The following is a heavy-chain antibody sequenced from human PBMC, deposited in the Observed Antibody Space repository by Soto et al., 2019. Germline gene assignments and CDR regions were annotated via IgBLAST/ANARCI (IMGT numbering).Heavy chain of an antibody. J-gene: IGHJ4*02. Sequence: GGSLRLSCAASGFTFGSYGMHWVRQAPGKGLEWVAVISYNGSNKYYADSVKGRFTISRDNSKNTLYLQMNSLRAEDTAVYYCAKLGPYDSSGYRYFDYWGQGTLVTVSS. CDR1: GFTFGSYG. CDR2: ISYNGSNK. V-gene: IGHV3-30*18. CDR3: AKLGPYDSSGYRYFDY. D-gene: IGHD3-22*01.